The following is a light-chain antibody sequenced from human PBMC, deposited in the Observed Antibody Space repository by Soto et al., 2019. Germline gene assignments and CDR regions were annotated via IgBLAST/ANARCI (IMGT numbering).Light chain of an antibody. V-gene: IGLV2-8*01. CDR3: SSYAGTNNWGV. CDR1: SSDVGGYNS. J-gene: IGLJ3*02. CDR2: EVT. Sequence: QSALTQPPSASGSLGQSVTISCTGTSSDVGGYNSVSWYQQHPGKAPKVIIYEVTRRPSGVPDRFSGSKSGNTASLTVSGLQAEDEADYYCSSYAGTNNWGVFGGGTKVTVL.